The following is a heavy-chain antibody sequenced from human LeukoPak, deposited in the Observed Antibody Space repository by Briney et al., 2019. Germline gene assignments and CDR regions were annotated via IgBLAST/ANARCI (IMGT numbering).Heavy chain of an antibody. V-gene: IGHV3-21*01. CDR3: ARESGYSYAYDY. J-gene: IGHJ4*02. CDR1: GFTFSTYS. CDR2: IGSSSSNI. Sequence: GGSLRLSCAASGFTFSTYSMNWVRQAPGKGLEWVTSIGSSSSNIYYADSVKGRFTISRDNAKNSLYLQMNSLRAEDTAVYYCARESGYSYAYDYWGQGTLVTVSS. D-gene: IGHD5-18*01.